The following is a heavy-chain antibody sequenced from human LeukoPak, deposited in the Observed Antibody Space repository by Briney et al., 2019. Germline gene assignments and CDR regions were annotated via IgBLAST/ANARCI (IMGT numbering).Heavy chain of an antibody. J-gene: IGHJ6*02. CDR1: GYSFTSYW. V-gene: IGHV5-51*01. D-gene: IGHD1-14*01. CDR3: ARLSLTALDV. Sequence: GESLKISCKGSGYSFTSYWIAWVRQMPGRGLEWMGIIYPGDSDTTYSPSFQGQVTFSADKSISTAYLQWSSLKASDTAIYYCARLSLTALDVWGQGTTVTVSS. CDR2: IYPGDSDT.